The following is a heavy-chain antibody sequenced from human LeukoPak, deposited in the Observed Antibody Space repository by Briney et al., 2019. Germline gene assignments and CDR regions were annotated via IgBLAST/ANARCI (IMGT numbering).Heavy chain of an antibody. V-gene: IGHV4-38-2*01. D-gene: IGHD2-15*01. Sequence: SETLSLTCAVSGYSISSGYYWGWIRQPPGKGLEWIGSIYHSGSTYYNPSLKSRDTISVDTSKNQFSLKLSSVTAADTAVYYCARRVDEAFDIWGQGTMVTVSS. CDR1: GYSISSGYY. J-gene: IGHJ3*02. CDR3: ARRVDEAFDI. CDR2: IYHSGST.